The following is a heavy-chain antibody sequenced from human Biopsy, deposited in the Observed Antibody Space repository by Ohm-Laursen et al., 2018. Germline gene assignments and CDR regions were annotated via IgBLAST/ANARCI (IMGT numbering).Heavy chain of an antibody. J-gene: IGHJ6*02. Sequence: SLRLSCAASGFNFGDAWMGWIRQAPGKGLEWVGRIKGKFDGETTDYAAPVKGRFIISRDDSKSTLFLQMNSLKDEDTGVYFCSTGGGDFYYNGMDVWGQGTTVTVSS. CDR3: STGGGDFYYNGMDV. CDR2: IKGKFDGETT. CDR1: GFNFGDAW. D-gene: IGHD3-16*01. V-gene: IGHV3-15*01.